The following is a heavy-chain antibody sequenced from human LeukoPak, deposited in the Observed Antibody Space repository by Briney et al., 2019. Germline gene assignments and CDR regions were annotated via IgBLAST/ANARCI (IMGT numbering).Heavy chain of an antibody. CDR2: IYYSGST. CDR1: GGSISSGDYY. V-gene: IGHV4-30-4*08. D-gene: IGHD1-26*01. J-gene: IGHJ5*02. Sequence: PSETLSLTCTVSGGSISSGDYYWRWIRQPPGKGLEWIGYIYYSGSTYYNPSLKSRVTISVDTSKNQFSLKLSSVTAADTAVYYCARGATPDPFDPWGQGTLVTVSS. CDR3: ARGATPDPFDP.